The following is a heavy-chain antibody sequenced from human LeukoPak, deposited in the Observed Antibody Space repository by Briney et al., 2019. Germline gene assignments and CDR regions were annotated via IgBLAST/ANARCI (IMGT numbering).Heavy chain of an antibody. CDR3: ARDSGYYDSSGYYDY. CDR1: GATFSSYA. D-gene: IGHD3-22*01. V-gene: IGHV1-69*05. CDR2: IIPIFDTA. Sequence: ASVKVSCKASGATFSSYAISWVRQAPGQGLEWMGGIIPIFDTANYAQKFQGRVTITTDESTSTAYMELSSLRSEDTAVYYCARDSGYYDSSGYYDYWGQGTLVTVSS. J-gene: IGHJ4*02.